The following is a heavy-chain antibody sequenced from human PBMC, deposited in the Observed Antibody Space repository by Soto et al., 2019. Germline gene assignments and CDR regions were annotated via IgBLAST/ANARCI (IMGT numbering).Heavy chain of an antibody. CDR2: IFSSGST. V-gene: IGHV4-4*07. Sequence: SETLSLTCTVSGGSINTFYWSWVRQPAGKGLEWIGRIFSSGSTSFNPSLESRVAMSVDTSKNHFSLNLSAVTAADMAVYYCAREGSYSAYNFAHGIQLWSFDFWGQGALVTVSS. CDR1: GGSINTFY. D-gene: IGHD5-12*01. CDR3: AREGSYSAYNFAHGIQLWSFDF. J-gene: IGHJ4*02.